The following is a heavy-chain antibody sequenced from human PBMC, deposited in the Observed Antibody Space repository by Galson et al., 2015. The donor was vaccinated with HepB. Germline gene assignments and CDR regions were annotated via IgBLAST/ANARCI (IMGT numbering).Heavy chain of an antibody. J-gene: IGHJ6*02. V-gene: IGHV4-59*02. D-gene: IGHD1-26*01. CDR1: GGSVSPYC. Sequence: SETLSLTCSVSGGSVSPYCWNWIRQPPGKGLEWIGHTYYSGTTEYNASLKSRVTISIDTSKNQVSLNVTSVTAADTAVYFCARVPEGWDPSGFYHFYGMDLWGQGTRVTVSS. CDR3: ARVPEGWDPSGFYHFYGMDL. CDR2: TYYSGTT.